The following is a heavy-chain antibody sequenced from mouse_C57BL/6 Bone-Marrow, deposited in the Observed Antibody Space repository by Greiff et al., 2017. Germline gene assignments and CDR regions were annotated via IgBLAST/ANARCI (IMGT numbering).Heavy chain of an antibody. CDR1: GYTFTDYY. J-gene: IGHJ2*01. CDR2: INPNNGGT. CDR3: ARCDYGSPYYFDY. Sequence: EVQLQQSGPELVKPGASVKISCKASGYTFTDYYMNWVKQSHGKSLEWIGDINPNNGGTSYNQKFKGKATLTVDKSSSTAYMELSSLTSEDSAVYYCARCDYGSPYYFDYWGQGTTLTVSS. V-gene: IGHV1-26*01. D-gene: IGHD1-1*01.